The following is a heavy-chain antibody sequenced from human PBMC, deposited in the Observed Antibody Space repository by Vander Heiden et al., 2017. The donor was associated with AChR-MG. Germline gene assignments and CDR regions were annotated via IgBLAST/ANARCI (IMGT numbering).Heavy chain of an antibody. CDR1: GGSISSGDYY. CDR3: ARVPYYYYYMDV. CDR2: IYYSGST. J-gene: IGHJ6*03. Sequence: QVQLQESGPGLVKPSQPLSLPCTVSGGSISSGDYYWSWIRQPPGKGLEWIGFIYYSGSTYYNPSLKSRVTISVDTSKNQFSLKLSSVTAADTAVYYCARVPYYYYYMDVWGKGTTVTVSS. V-gene: IGHV4-30-4*01.